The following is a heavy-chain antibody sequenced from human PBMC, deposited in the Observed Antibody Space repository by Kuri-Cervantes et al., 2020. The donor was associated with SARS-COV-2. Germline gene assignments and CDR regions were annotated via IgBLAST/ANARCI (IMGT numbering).Heavy chain of an antibody. J-gene: IGHJ6*03. CDR3: ARAAAVTTYYYYYMDV. V-gene: IGHV1-2*02. CDR2: INPNSGGT. D-gene: IGHD4-11*01. Sequence: ASVKVSCKASGCIFNIYYMHWVRQAPGQGLEWMGWINPNSGGTNYAQKFQGRVTMTRDTSISTAYMELSRLRSDDTAVYYCARAAAVTTYYYYYMDVWGKGTTVTVSS. CDR1: GCIFNIYY.